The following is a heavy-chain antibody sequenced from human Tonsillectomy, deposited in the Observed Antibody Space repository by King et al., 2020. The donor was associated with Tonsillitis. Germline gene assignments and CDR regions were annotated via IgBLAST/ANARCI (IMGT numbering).Heavy chain of an antibody. CDR1: GYTFTGYY. D-gene: IGHD4-23*01. V-gene: IGHV1-2*02. CDR3: ARGTEDYGGNPDWYFDL. J-gene: IGHJ2*01. CDR2: INPNSGGT. Sequence: VQLVESGAEVKKPGASVKVSCKASGYTFTGYYMHWVRQAPGQGLEWMGWINPNSGGTNYAQKFQGRVTMTRDTSISTAYMELSRLRSDDTAVYYCARGTEDYGGNPDWYFDLWGRGTLVTVSS.